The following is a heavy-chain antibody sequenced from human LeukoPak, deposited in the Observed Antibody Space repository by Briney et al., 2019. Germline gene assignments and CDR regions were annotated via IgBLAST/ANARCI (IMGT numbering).Heavy chain of an antibody. D-gene: IGHD3/OR15-3a*01. Sequence: PSETLALTCTVSCGSINRYYWRWIRQPPGKGLEEIGDHYYRWSTNYNPSLKSRVTISVDTSKNQFSLKLSSVTAADTAVYYCARGRTGYPNWFDPWGQGTLVTVSS. CDR1: CGSINRYY. J-gene: IGHJ5*02. V-gene: IGHV4-59*08. CDR3: ARGRTGYPNWFDP. CDR2: HYYRWST.